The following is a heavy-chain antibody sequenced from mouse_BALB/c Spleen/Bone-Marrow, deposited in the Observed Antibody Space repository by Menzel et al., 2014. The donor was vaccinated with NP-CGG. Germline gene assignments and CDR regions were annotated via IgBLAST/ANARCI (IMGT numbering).Heavy chain of an antibody. Sequence: VKLQESGPGLVAPSQSLSITCTVSGFSLTSYGVYWVRQPPGKGLEWLGVIWAGGSTNYNSALMSRLGISKDNSKSQVFIKMNRQQTDDTAMYYCARGAYYRVFDFWGQGTTLTVSS. CDR3: ARGAYYRVFDF. CDR1: GFSLTSYG. CDR2: IWAGGST. V-gene: IGHV2-9*02. J-gene: IGHJ2*01. D-gene: IGHD2-14*01.